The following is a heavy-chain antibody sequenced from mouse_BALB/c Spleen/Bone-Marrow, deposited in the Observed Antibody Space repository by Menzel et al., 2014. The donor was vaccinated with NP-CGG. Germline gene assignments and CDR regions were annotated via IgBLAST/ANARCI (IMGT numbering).Heavy chain of an antibody. CDR3: ALLGYYGYFYV. D-gene: IGHD2-2*01. CDR2: INPDSSTI. Sequence: VQLQQSGGGLVQPGGSLKLSCAASGFDFSRYWMSWVRQAPGKGLGWIREINPDSSTINYTPSLKDKFIISRDNAKNFVYLQMSKVRSEDTALYYCALLGYYGYFYVWGAGTTVTVSS. V-gene: IGHV4-1*02. CDR1: GFDFSRYW. J-gene: IGHJ1*01.